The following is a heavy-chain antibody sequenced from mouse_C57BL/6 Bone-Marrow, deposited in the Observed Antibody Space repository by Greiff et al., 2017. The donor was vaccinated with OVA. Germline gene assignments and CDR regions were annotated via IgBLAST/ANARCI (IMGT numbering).Heavy chain of an antibody. Sequence: DVKLVESGGGLVQPGGSLKLSCAASGFTFSDYGMAWVRQAPRKGPEWVAFISNLAYSIYYADTVTGRFTISRENAKNTLYLEMSSLRSEDTAMYYCAGDSSGTQAYAMGYWGQGTSVTVSS. V-gene: IGHV5-15*01. CDR3: AGDSSGTQAYAMGY. D-gene: IGHD3-2*02. CDR2: ISNLAYSI. CDR1: GFTFSDYG. J-gene: IGHJ4*01.